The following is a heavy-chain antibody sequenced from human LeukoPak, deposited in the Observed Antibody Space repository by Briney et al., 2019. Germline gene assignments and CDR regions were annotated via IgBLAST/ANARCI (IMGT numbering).Heavy chain of an antibody. CDR3: ARDWRLDY. J-gene: IGHJ4*02. CDR1: GYTFTGYY. V-gene: IGHV1-2*02. CDR2: INPDSGGT. D-gene: IGHD6-25*01. Sequence: ASVKVPCKASGYTFTGYYMNWVRQAPGQGLEWMGWINPDSGGTTLAQKFQGRVTMTRDTSISTAYMELSRLRSDDTAVYYCARDWRLDYWGQGTPVTVSS.